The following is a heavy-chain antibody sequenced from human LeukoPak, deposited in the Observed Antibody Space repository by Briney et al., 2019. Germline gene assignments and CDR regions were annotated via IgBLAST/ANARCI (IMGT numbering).Heavy chain of an antibody. J-gene: IGHJ4*02. V-gene: IGHV3-66*01. CDR1: GFTVSSNY. CDR3: ARSRGTFFPHDY. D-gene: IGHD3-10*01. Sequence: GGSLRLSYAVSGFTVSSNYMSWVRQAPGKGLEWVSVIYSGGGTYYADSVKGRFTISRDNSKNTVYLQMNSLRVEDTAVYYCARSRGTFFPHDYWGQGTLVTVTS. CDR2: IYSGGGT.